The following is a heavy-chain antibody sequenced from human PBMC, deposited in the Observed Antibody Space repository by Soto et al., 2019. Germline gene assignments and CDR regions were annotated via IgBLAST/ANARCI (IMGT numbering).Heavy chain of an antibody. V-gene: IGHV4-61*08. CDR2: IYYSGST. D-gene: IGHD3-22*01. J-gene: IGHJ4*02. Sequence: SETLSLTCTVSGGSISSGGYYWSWIRQPPGKGLEWIGYIYYSGSTNYNPSLKSRVTISVDTSKNQFSLKLSSVTAADTAVYYCARGGGLTHSSGYQPLFDYWGQGTLVTVSS. CDR3: ARGGGLTHSSGYQPLFDY. CDR1: GGSISSGGYY.